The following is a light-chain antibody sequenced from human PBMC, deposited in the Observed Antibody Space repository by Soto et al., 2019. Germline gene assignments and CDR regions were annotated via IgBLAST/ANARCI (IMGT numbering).Light chain of an antibody. CDR2: AAS. CDR3: QQYYHWPRT. CDR1: QSVGSN. Sequence: EVVLTQSPATLSVSPGERVTLSCRASQSVGSNLAWFQQKPGQAPRLLMYAASTRPTSIAARFSGSGSGTDFILTITSLQSEDSGVFYCQQYYHWPRTFGQGTKVDTK. J-gene: IGKJ1*01. V-gene: IGKV3-15*01.